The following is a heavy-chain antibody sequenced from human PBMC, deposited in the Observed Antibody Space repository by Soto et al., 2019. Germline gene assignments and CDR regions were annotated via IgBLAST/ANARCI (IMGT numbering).Heavy chain of an antibody. D-gene: IGHD6-19*01. CDR2: ISSSSSYI. J-gene: IGHJ4*02. CDR3: ARIPSGATSRNQPQN. V-gene: IGHV3-21*01. CDR1: GFTFSSYS. Sequence: PGGSLRLSCAASGFTFSSYSMNWVRQAPGKGLEWVSSISSSSSYIYYADSVKGRFTISRDNAKNSLYLQMNSLRAEDTAVYYCARIPSGATSRNQPQNWGQGTLVTVSS.